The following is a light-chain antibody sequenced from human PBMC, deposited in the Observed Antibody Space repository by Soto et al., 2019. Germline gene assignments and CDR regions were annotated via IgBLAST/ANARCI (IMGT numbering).Light chain of an antibody. Sequence: EIVMTQFPATLSVSPGERATLSCRASQNISSNLAWYQQKPGQAPRVLIDGASTRATGIPARFSGSGSGTEFTLSISSLQSEDFAVYYCQQYNNWLRTFGQGTKVEIK. V-gene: IGKV3-15*01. J-gene: IGKJ1*01. CDR1: QNISSN. CDR2: GAS. CDR3: QQYNNWLRT.